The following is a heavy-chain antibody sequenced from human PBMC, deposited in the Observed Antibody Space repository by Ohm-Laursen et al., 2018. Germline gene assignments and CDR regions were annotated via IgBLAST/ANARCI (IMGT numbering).Heavy chain of an antibody. V-gene: IGHV4-59*01. CDR2: IYYSGST. J-gene: IGHJ4*02. CDR1: GGSISSYY. CDR3: AREGDSGSSV. Sequence: GTLFLTCTVSGGSISSYYWSWIRQPPGKGLEWIGYIYYSGSTNYNPSLKSRVTISVDTSKNQFSLKLSSVTAADTAVYYCAREGDSGSSVWGQGTLVTVSS. D-gene: IGHD1-26*01.